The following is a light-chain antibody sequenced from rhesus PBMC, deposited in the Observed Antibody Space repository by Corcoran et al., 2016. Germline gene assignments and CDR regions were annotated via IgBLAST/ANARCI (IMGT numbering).Light chain of an antibody. CDR2: SAY. V-gene: IGKV3-40*03. Sequence: EIVMTQSPATLSLSPGETATLSCRASERVGSYLAWYQQKPGQAPKPLVHSAYFRATGIPERVRGSESRAEFTLTISSLEPEDVGVYHCQQYNDLLPLTFGGGTKVGLK. CDR3: QQYNDLLPLT. J-gene: IGKJ4*01. CDR1: ERVGSY.